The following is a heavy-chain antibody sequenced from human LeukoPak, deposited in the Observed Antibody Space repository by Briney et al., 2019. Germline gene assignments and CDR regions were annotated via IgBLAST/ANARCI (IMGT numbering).Heavy chain of an antibody. J-gene: IGHJ6*03. Sequence: GGSLRLSCAASGFAVSTNYLSWVRQAPGKGLEWVSVIYSDGSTYYTDSVKGRFTISRDNSKNTLYLQVNSLRSEDTAVYYCASSGGNPAKPYYYYYYMDVWGKGTTVTVSS. CDR3: ASSGGNPAKPYYYYYYMDV. CDR2: IYSDGST. V-gene: IGHV3-53*05. D-gene: IGHD4-23*01. CDR1: GFAVSTNY.